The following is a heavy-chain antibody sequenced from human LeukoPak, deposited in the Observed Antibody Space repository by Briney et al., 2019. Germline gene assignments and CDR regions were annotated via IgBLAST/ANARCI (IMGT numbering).Heavy chain of an antibody. J-gene: IGHJ3*02. CDR2: TNPNSGGT. CDR3: ARVVASPDTAMANDAFDI. D-gene: IGHD5-18*01. CDR1: GYTFTGYY. Sequence: GASVKVSCKASGYTFTGYYMHWVRQAPGQGLEWMGWTNPNSGGTNYAQKFQGRVAMTRDTSISTAYMELSRLRSDDTAVYYCARVVASPDTAMANDAFDIWGQGTMVTVSS. V-gene: IGHV1-2*02.